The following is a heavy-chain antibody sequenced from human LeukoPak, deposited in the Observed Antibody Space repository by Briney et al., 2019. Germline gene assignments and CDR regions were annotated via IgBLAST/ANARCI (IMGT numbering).Heavy chain of an antibody. J-gene: IGHJ3*01. D-gene: IGHD4-11*01. CDR1: GFSLSSHS. Sequence: GGSLILSCAASGFSLSSHSMNWVRQAPGKGLEWVSSISSSSSYIYYAESVKGRVTVSRDNAKKSLFLQMNSLRAEDTAVYYCVRGYSNYGYVFDFWGQGTTVTVSS. V-gene: IGHV3-21*01. CDR2: ISSSSSYI. CDR3: VRGYSNYGYVFDF.